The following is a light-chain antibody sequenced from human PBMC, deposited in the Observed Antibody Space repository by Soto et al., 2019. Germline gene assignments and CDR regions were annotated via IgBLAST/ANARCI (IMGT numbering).Light chain of an antibody. CDR1: QGIRNN. Sequence: AIQMTQSQSSLSASVGDRVAITCRASQGIRNNLVWYQQKPGKAPKLLIYAASSLQSGVPSRLSGNVSGTNFTLTFSSLQPEDFATYFCLQDYNYPYTFGQGTTLQIK. CDR3: LQDYNYPYT. V-gene: IGKV1-6*01. CDR2: AAS. J-gene: IGKJ2*01.